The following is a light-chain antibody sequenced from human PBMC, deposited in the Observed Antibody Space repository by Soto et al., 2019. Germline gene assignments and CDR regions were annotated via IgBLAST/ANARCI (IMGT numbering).Light chain of an antibody. CDR3: MQGTHRPPT. CDR1: QILVHGDGSTH. V-gene: IGKV2-30*02. J-gene: IGKJ1*01. Sequence: DVVMTQSPLSLPVTLGQPASISCLSSQILVHGDGSTHVAWFQQRPGQYPRXXICRVSERDSWVPDRFSGSGSDTDFKLKISRVEAEDIGVYYCMQGTHRPPTFGQGTKVDIK. CDR2: RVS.